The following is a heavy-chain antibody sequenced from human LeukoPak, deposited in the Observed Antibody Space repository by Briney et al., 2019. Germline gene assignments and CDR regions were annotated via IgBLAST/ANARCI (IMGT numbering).Heavy chain of an antibody. J-gene: IGHJ4*02. CDR2: IKEDGSEK. V-gene: IGHV3-7*01. CDR3: ARDGYGIDY. D-gene: IGHD2-15*01. CDR1: GFTFNMYW. Sequence: GGSLRLSCEASGFTFNMYWMNWVRQAPGKGLEWVANIKEDGSEKYYVDSVKGRFTVSRDNAKNSVYLQMNSLRVEDTAVYYCARDGYGIDYWGQGTLVTVSS.